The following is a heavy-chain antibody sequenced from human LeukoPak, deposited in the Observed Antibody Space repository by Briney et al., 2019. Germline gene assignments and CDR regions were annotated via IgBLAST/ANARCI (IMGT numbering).Heavy chain of an antibody. D-gene: IGHD3-10*01. J-gene: IGHJ5*02. V-gene: IGHV4-59*01. CDR3: ARGWRFGELLYYNWFDP. CDR1: GGSIRSYY. CDR2: IYYSGST. Sequence: KPSETLSLTCTVSGGSIRSYYWSWTRQPPGKGLEWIGYIYYSGSTNYNPSLKSRVTISVDTSKNQFSLKLSSVTAADTAVYYCARGWRFGELLYYNWFDPWGQGTLVTVSS.